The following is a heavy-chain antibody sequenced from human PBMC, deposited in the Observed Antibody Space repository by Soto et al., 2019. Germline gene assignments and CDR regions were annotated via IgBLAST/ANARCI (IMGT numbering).Heavy chain of an antibody. V-gene: IGHV3-23*01. CDR1: GFTFRNYA. CDR2: DSVSGGTT. CDR3: AKGMYYYDSSGYRLFDY. J-gene: IGHJ4*02. D-gene: IGHD3-22*01. Sequence: GGSLRLSCAASGFTFRNYAMNWVRQAPGKGLEWVSGDSVSGGTTYYADSVKGRFTVSRDNSKITVYLQMNSLRADDTAVYFCAKGMYYYDSSGYRLFDYWGQGTLVTVSS.